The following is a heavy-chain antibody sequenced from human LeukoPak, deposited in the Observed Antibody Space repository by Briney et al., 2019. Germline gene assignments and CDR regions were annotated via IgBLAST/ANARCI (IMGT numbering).Heavy chain of an antibody. V-gene: IGHV3-30*02. J-gene: IGHJ4*02. CDR2: IRYDGSNK. Sequence: PGGSLRLSCAASGFTFNSYGMHWVRQAPGKGLEWVAFIRYDGSNKYYADSVKGRFTISRDNSKNTLYLQMNSLRAEDTAVYYCAKDHDDFPGSGYWGQGTLVTVSS. D-gene: IGHD3-3*01. CDR3: AKDHDDFPGSGY. CDR1: GFTFNSYG.